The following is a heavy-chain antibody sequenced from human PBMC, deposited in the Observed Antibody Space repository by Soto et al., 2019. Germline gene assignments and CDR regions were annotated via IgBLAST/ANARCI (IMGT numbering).Heavy chain of an antibody. Sequence: QVQLVQSGAEVKKPGASVKVSCTASGYTFIDYYMHWARQAPGQGLEWMGWINPRSGGTHYAQKFQGRVAMAVATSKRIIYMALSRLKSTDTAMYYCARDRGYECPISSCYTLSGLDVWGQGTRVTVSS. V-gene: IGHV1-2*02. CDR1: GYTFIDYY. D-gene: IGHD2-15*01. CDR3: ARDRGYECPISSCYTLSGLDV. CDR2: INPRSGGT. J-gene: IGHJ6*02.